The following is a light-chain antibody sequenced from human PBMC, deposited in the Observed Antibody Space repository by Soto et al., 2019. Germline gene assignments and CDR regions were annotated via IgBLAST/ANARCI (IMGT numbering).Light chain of an antibody. CDR1: QSISSY. V-gene: IGKV1-39*01. Sequence: DIQMTQSPSSLSASVGDRVTITCRASQSISSYLNWYQQKPGKAPMLLIYAASSLQSGVPSRFSGSGSGTDFTLTISSLRPEDFATYYCQQSYSTPPWTFGQGTKVEIK. J-gene: IGKJ1*01. CDR3: QQSYSTPPWT. CDR2: AAS.